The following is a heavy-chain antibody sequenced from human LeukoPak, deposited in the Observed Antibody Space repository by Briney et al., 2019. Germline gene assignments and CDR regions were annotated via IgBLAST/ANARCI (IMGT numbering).Heavy chain of an antibody. D-gene: IGHD3-16*01. J-gene: IGHJ3*02. CDR1: GFTFSSYS. V-gene: IGHV3-21*01. CDR3: AREAYVWGKDAFDI. Sequence: GGSLRLSCAASGFTFSSYSMNWVRQAPGKGLEWVSSISSSSYIYYADSVKGRFTISRDNAKNSLYLQMNSLRAEDTAVYYCAREAYVWGKDAFDIWGQGTMVTVSS. CDR2: ISSSSYI.